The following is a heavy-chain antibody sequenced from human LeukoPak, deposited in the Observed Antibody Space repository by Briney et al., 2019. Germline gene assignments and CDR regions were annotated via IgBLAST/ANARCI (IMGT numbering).Heavy chain of an antibody. V-gene: IGHV3-23*01. CDR3: TTTRPYGTTWAGAFED. CDR1: GFTFSSYA. D-gene: IGHD6-19*01. J-gene: IGHJ4*02. CDR2: VTSRSAT. Sequence: GGSLRLSCGASGFTFSSYAMSWVRQAPGKGLEWVSTVTSRSATHYTDSVKGRFITSRDSSKNTLFLQMNSLRAEDTALYYCTTTRPYGTTWAGAFEDWGQGTPVTVSS.